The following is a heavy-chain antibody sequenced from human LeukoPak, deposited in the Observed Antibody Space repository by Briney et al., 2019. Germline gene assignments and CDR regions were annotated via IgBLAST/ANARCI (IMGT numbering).Heavy chain of an antibody. CDR1: GFTFSSYA. V-gene: IGHV3-30-3*01. D-gene: IGHD3-22*01. Sequence: PGGSPRLSCAASGFTFSSYAMHWVRQAPGKGLEWVAVISYDGSNKYYADSVKGRFTISRDNSKNTLYLQMNSLRAEDTAVYYCARTYYYDSSGYYYFDYWGQGTLVTVSS. CDR3: ARTYYYDSSGYYYFDY. CDR2: ISYDGSNK. J-gene: IGHJ4*02.